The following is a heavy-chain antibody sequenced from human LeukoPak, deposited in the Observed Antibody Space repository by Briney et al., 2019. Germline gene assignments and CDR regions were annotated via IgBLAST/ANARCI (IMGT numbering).Heavy chain of an antibody. V-gene: IGHV1-24*01. CDR2: FDPEDGET. CDR3: ALLAGSSGGGNWFDP. CDR1: GYTLTELS. Sequence: GASVKVSCKVSGYTLTELSMHRVRQAPGKGLEWMGGFDPEDGETIYAQKFQGRVTMTEDTSTDTAYMELSSLRSEDTAVYYCALLAGSSGGGNWFDPWGQGTLVTVSS. D-gene: IGHD6-25*01. J-gene: IGHJ5*02.